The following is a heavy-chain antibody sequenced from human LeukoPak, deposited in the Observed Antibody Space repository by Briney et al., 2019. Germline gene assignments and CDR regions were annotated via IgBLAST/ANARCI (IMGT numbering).Heavy chain of an antibody. CDR2: IYHSGST. D-gene: IGHD4-17*01. Sequence: PSETLSLTCDVSGGSISSSNWWSWVRQPPGKGLEWIGEIYHSGSTNYNPSLKSRVTISVDKSKNQFSLKLSSVTAADTAVYYCARDSRGKGATVTTLGSWGQGTLVTVSS. CDR3: ARDSRGKGATVTTLGS. V-gene: IGHV4-4*02. CDR1: GGSISSSNW. J-gene: IGHJ5*02.